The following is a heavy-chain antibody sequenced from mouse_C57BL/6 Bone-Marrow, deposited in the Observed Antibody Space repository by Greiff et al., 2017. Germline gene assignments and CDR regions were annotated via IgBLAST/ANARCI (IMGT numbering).Heavy chain of an antibody. CDR1: GFTFSDYG. CDR2: ISNLAYSI. V-gene: IGHV5-15*01. CDR3: ARRLRFYAMDY. Sequence: EVMLVESGGGLVQPGGSLKLSCAASGFTFSDYGMAWVRQAPRKGPEWVAFISNLAYSIYYADTVTGRFPISRENAKNTLYLEMSSLRSEDTAMYYCARRLRFYAMDYWGQGTSVTVSS. D-gene: IGHD1-1*01. J-gene: IGHJ4*01.